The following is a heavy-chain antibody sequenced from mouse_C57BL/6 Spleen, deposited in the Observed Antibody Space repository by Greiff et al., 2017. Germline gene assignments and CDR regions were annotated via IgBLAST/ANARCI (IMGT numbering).Heavy chain of an antibody. CDR2: INPNNGGT. V-gene: IGHV1-26*01. Sequence: EVQLHQPGPELVKPGASVKISCKASGYTFTDYYMNWVKQSPGQSLEWIGDINPNNGGTSYNKKFKGKATLTVDKSSSTAYMELRSLTSEDSAVYYCARGGSSHYFDYWGQGTTLTVSS. CDR3: ARGGSSHYFDY. CDR1: GYTFTDYY. D-gene: IGHD1-1*01. J-gene: IGHJ2*01.